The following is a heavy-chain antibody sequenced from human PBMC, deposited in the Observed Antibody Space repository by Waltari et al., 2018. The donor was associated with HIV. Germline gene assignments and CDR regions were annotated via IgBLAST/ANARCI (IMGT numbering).Heavy chain of an antibody. Sequence: EVQLLESGGGLVQPGGSLRLSCAASGFTFSNYAINWVRQAPGKGRGWVSVISGRGGSTHHADAVKGRFSISRDNSKTTLYLQMNSLRPEDTAIYYCAKGGRAVAGNWFDPWGQGTLVTVSS. V-gene: IGHV3-23*01. CDR1: GFTFSNYA. D-gene: IGHD6-19*01. J-gene: IGHJ5*02. CDR2: ISGRGGST. CDR3: AKGGRAVAGNWFDP.